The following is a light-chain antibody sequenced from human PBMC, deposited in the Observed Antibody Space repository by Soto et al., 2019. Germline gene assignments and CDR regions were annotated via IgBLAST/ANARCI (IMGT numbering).Light chain of an antibody. Sequence: DIQMTQSPSTLSASVGDRVTITCRASQSSSSWLAWYQQKPGKAPKLLIYDASSLESGVPSRFSGSGSDTEFTLTIINLQPDDFATYHCQQYNRYSLTFGGGTKVEIK. CDR1: QSSSSW. J-gene: IGKJ4*01. V-gene: IGKV1-5*01. CDR2: DAS. CDR3: QQYNRYSLT.